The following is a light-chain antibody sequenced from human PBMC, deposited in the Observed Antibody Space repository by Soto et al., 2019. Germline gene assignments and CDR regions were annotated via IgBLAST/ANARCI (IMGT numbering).Light chain of an antibody. CDR2: DTS. CDR1: QSVNSF. Sequence: EIVLTQSPVTLSLSPGERATLSCRASQSVNSFLAWYQQKPRQAPRLLIYDTSKRATGIPARFSGSGSGTDFTLTISSLEPEDFAIYYCQQRAKWPLTFGGGTKVEIK. V-gene: IGKV3-11*01. J-gene: IGKJ4*01. CDR3: QQRAKWPLT.